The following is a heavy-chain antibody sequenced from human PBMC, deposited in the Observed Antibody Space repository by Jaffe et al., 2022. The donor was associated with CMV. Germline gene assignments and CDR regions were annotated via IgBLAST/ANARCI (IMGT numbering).Heavy chain of an antibody. Sequence: QVLLVQSGAEVKKPGASVKVSCKASGNTFTSYFVHWVRQAPGQGLEWMGMINPTGDRTTYAQGLRDRVILTRDTSTSTVYMDISSLRSDDTATYYCATHPYYYGSGSSHDYWGRGTLVTVSS. CDR2: INPTGDRT. CDR1: GNTFTSYF. V-gene: IGHV1-46*01. J-gene: IGHJ4*02. D-gene: IGHD3-10*01. CDR3: ATHPYYYGSGSSHDY.